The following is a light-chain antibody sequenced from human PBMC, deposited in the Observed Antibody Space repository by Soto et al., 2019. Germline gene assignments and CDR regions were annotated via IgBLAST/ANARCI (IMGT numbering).Light chain of an antibody. Sequence: NFMLTQPHSVSESPGKTVTISCTRSSGSIGSNSVQWYQQRPGSAPTTVIYEDDQRPSGVPNRFAGSIDRSSNSASLTISGLQTEDEADYYCQSYDTHTVVFGGGTQLTVL. CDR2: EDD. CDR1: SGSIGSNS. CDR3: QSYDTHTVV. J-gene: IGLJ7*01. V-gene: IGLV6-57*04.